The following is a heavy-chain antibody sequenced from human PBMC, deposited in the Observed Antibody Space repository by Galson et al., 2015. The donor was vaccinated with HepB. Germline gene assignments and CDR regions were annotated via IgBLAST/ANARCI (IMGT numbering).Heavy chain of an antibody. J-gene: IGHJ6*02. CDR1: GGTFSSYA. Sequence: SVKVSCKASGGTFSSYAISWVRQAPGQGLEWMGGIIPIFGTANYAQKFQGRVTITADKSTSTAYMELSSLRSEDTAVYYCARGTYYYDSSSYWDGMDVWGQGTTVTVSS. CDR3: ARGTYYYDSSSYWDGMDV. V-gene: IGHV1-69*06. CDR2: IIPIFGTA. D-gene: IGHD3-22*01.